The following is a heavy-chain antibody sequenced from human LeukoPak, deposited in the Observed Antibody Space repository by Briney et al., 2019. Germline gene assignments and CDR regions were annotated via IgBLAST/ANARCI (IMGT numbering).Heavy chain of an antibody. Sequence: PSETLSLTCAVSGVSISSGNWWTWVRQPPGKGLEWIGETHRSGDTKHNSSLIPRITISMDRSKNHLSLTLNSVTAADTAVYYCATRDQSRTDVVPPDYWGQGTLVTVSS. CDR3: ATRDQSRTDVVPPDY. D-gene: IGHD5-18*01. CDR2: THRSGDT. CDR1: GVSISSGNW. V-gene: IGHV4-4*02. J-gene: IGHJ4*02.